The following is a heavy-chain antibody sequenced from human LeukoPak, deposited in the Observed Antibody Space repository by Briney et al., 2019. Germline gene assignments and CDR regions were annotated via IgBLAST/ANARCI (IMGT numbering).Heavy chain of an antibody. CDR1: GYTFTSYG. CDR2: ISAYNGNT. Sequence: ASVKVSCKASGYTFTSYGISWVRQAPGQGVEWMGWISAYNGNTNYAQKLQGRVTMTTDTSTSTAYMELRSLRSDDTAVYYCARVQWELQFFDYWGQGTLVTVSS. V-gene: IGHV1-18*01. CDR3: ARVQWELQFFDY. D-gene: IGHD1-26*01. J-gene: IGHJ4*02.